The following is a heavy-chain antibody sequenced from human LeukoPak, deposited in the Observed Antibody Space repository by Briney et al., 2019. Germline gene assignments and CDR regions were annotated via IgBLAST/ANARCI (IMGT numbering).Heavy chain of an antibody. D-gene: IGHD1-1*01. CDR1: GGSFSGYY. Sequence: SETLSLTCAVYGGSFSGYYWSWIRQPPGKGLEWIGEINHRGSTNYNPSLKSRVTVSLDTSKNQFSLKLKSVTAADTAVYYCAAQLSVSGATFDYWGQGALVTVSS. CDR3: AAQLSVSGATFDY. CDR2: INHRGST. V-gene: IGHV4-34*01. J-gene: IGHJ4*02.